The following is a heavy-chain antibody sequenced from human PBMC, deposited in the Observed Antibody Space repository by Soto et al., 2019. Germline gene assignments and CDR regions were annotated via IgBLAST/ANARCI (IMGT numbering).Heavy chain of an antibody. J-gene: IGHJ2*01. V-gene: IGHV4-59*02. D-gene: IGHD1-7*01. Sequence: QVQLQESGPGLVKPSETLSLTCTVSGGSVSSSYWAWIRQPPGKGLEWIGYTFHSGSTKYNPSLKSRVTMSVDTSETQFSLKLSSVTAADTAVYYCARDQSGTQYFDLWGRGTLVIVSS. CDR2: TFHSGST. CDR1: GGSVSSSY. CDR3: ARDQSGTQYFDL.